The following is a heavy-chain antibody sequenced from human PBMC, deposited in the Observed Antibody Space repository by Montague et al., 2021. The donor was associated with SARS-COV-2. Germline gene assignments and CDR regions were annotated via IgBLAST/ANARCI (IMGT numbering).Heavy chain of an antibody. Sequence: SLRLSCAASGFTFRSYWMSWVRQAPGEGLEWVANIKQDGSEKYYVDSVKGRFTISRDNAKNSLYLQMSSLRAEDTAVYYCARDSFWSSYYTDYYGMDVWGQGTTVTVSS. CDR2: IKQDGSEK. CDR3: ARDSFWSSYYTDYYGMDV. J-gene: IGHJ6*02. V-gene: IGHV3-7*01. D-gene: IGHD3-3*01. CDR1: GFTFRSYW.